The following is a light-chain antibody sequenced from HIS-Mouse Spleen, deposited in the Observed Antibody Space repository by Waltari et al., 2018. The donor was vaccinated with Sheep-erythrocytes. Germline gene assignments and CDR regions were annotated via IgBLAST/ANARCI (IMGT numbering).Light chain of an antibody. V-gene: IGLV3-1*01. CDR1: KLGATY. J-gene: IGLJ2*01. CDR2: QVS. Sequence: SYELTQPPSVSVSPGQTASITCSGDKLGATYACWYQQKPGQSPVLVIYQVSKRPAGIPERFSGSNSGNTATLTISGTQAMDEADYYCQAWDSSTAVFGGGTKLTVL. CDR3: QAWDSSTAV.